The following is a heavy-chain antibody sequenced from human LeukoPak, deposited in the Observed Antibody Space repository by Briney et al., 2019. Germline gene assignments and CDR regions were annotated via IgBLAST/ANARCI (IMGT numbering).Heavy chain of an antibody. Sequence: GGSLRLSCAASGLTFSSYAMSWVRQAPGKGLEWVSAISGSGGSTYYADSVKGRFTISRDNSKNTLYLQMNSLRAEDTAVYYCAKGAAVRGVIIEAPRLSPSDYWGQGTLVTVSS. V-gene: IGHV3-23*01. CDR1: GLTFSSYA. CDR2: ISGSGGST. CDR3: AKGAAVRGVIIEAPRLSPSDY. J-gene: IGHJ4*02. D-gene: IGHD3-10*01.